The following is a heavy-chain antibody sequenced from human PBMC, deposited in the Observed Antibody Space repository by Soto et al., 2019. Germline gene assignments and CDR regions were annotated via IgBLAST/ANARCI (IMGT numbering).Heavy chain of an antibody. CDR2: IYYSGST. Sequence: SETLSLTCTVSDGSISSGGYYWSWIRQHPGKGLEWIGYIYYSGSTYYNPSLKSRATISIDTSKNQIALNLSSVTAADTAVYFCVRTFPPAPRVVLSHSWFVPWGPGTLVTVS. CDR1: DGSISSGGYY. D-gene: IGHD2-2*01. V-gene: IGHV4-31*03. J-gene: IGHJ5*02. CDR3: VRTFPPAPRVVLSHSWFVP.